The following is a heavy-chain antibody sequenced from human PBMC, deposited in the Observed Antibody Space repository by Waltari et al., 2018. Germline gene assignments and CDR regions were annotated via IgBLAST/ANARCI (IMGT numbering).Heavy chain of an antibody. V-gene: IGHV1-69*10. CDR1: GGTFSSYA. CDR2: IIPILGRA. CDR3: ARAPRVPAAKVSWYYFDY. Sequence: QVQLVQSGAEVKKPGSSVKVSCKASGGTFSSYAISWVRQAPGLGLEWMGGIIPILGRAKYAQKFQGRVTITADKSTSTAYMELSSLRSEDTAVYYCARAPRVPAAKVSWYYFDYWGQGTLVTVSS. J-gene: IGHJ4*02. D-gene: IGHD2-2*01.